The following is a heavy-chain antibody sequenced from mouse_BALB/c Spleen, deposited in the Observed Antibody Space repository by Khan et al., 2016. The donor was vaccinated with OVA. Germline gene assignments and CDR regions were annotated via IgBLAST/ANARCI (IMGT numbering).Heavy chain of an antibody. CDR3: TRIYRSDFDY. CDR2: INPHIGET. V-gene: IGHV1-20*02. Sequence: VQLKQSGPELVRPGASVKISCPASGYSFTGYFMNWVMQSHGKSLEWIGRINPHIGETFYNQRFKDKATLTVDESSSTAHMELRSLASEDSAVYYCTRIYRSDFDYWGQGTTLTVSS. J-gene: IGHJ2*01. CDR1: GYSFTGYF. D-gene: IGHD1-1*01.